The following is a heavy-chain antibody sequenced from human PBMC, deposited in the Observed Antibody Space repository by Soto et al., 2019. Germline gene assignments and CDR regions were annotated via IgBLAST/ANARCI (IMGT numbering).Heavy chain of an antibody. J-gene: IGHJ4*02. V-gene: IGHV1-8*01. D-gene: IGHD4-4*01. CDR2: MNPNSGNT. Sequence: ASVKVSCKASGYTFTSYDINWVRQATGQGLEWMGWMNPNSGNTGYAQKFQGRVTVTRNTSISTAYMELSSLRSEDTAVYYCARVARGTVTEFDYWGQGTLVTVSS. CDR3: ARVARGTVTEFDY. CDR1: GYTFTSYD.